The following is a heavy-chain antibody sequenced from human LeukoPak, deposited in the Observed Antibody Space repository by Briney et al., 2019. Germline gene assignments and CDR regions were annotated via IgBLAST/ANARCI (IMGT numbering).Heavy chain of an antibody. V-gene: IGHV4-4*07. Sequence: SETLSLTCTVSGGSLSSYYWSWIRQPAGKGLEWIGRIYTSGSTNYNPSLKSRVTMSVDTSKNQFSLKLSSVTAADTAVYYCAREAAIQGGYYFDYWGQGTLVTVSS. CDR3: AREAAIQGGYYFDY. D-gene: IGHD2-21*02. J-gene: IGHJ4*02. CDR1: GGSLSSYY. CDR2: IYTSGST.